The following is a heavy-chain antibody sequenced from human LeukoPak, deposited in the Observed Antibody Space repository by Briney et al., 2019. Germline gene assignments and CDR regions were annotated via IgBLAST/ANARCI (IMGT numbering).Heavy chain of an antibody. D-gene: IGHD4-17*01. J-gene: IGHJ6*02. V-gene: IGHV4-59*12. CDR2: IYYSGST. Sequence: PSETLSLTCTVSGGSISSYYWSWIRQPPGKGLEWIGYIYYSGSTNYNPSLKSRVTISVDTSKNQFSLKLSSVTAADTAVYYCARAMTVTTSPFGMDVWGQGTTVTVSS. CDR3: ARAMTVTTSPFGMDV. CDR1: GGSISSYY.